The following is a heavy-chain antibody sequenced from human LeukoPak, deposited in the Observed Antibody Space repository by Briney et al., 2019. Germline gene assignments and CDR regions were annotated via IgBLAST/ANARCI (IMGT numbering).Heavy chain of an antibody. J-gene: IGHJ4*02. V-gene: IGHV3-23*01. Sequence: PGGSLRLSCAASGLTFSSYAMSSVRPAPGKGLEWGSAISVSVGRTYYADSVKGRFTISKDNSKNTLYLQMNSLRAEDTAVYYCAKANQGQQLAAPYFDYWGQGTLVTVSS. CDR1: GLTFSSYA. CDR3: AKANQGQQLAAPYFDY. D-gene: IGHD6-13*01. CDR2: ISVSVGRT.